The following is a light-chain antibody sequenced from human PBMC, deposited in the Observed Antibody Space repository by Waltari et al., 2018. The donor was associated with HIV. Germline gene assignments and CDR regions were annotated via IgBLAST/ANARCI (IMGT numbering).Light chain of an antibody. CDR3: SSYAPTNNFYVL. J-gene: IGLJ2*01. V-gene: IGLV2-8*01. Sequence: QSALTQPPSASGSPGQSVTISCTGTSSDIGGSNYVPWYQQHPGKAPKLIMTEGTKRPSGVPDRFSGSKSGNTASLTVSGLQAEDEAHYYCSSYAPTNNFYVLFGGGTALTVL. CDR1: SSDIGGSNY. CDR2: EGT.